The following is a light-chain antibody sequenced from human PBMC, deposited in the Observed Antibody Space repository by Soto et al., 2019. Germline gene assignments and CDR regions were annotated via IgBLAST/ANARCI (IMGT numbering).Light chain of an antibody. CDR3: SSYTTRNTEV. Sequence: QSVLTQPASVSGSPGQSISISCIGTSSDIGAFNYVSWYQHHPGKAPQLIIYGATSRPSGVSNRFSASKSGNTASLTISGLQAEDEADYYCSSYTTRNTEVFGTGTKVTVL. V-gene: IGLV2-14*03. CDR1: SSDIGAFNY. CDR2: GAT. J-gene: IGLJ1*01.